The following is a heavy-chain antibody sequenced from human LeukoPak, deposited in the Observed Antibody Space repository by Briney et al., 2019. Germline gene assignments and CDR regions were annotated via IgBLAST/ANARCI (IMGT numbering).Heavy chain of an antibody. J-gene: IGHJ6*02. CDR1: GYTFTSYG. CDR2: ISAYNGNT. V-gene: IGHV1-18*01. CDR3: ARDGPFLYSSSWVLPPGYGMDV. Sequence: ASVKVSCKASGYTFTSYGISWVRQAPGQGLEWMGWISAYNGNTNYAQKLQGRVTMTTDTSTSTAYMELRSLRSDDTAVYYCARDGPFLYSSSWVLPPGYGMDVWGQGTTVTVSS. D-gene: IGHD6-13*01.